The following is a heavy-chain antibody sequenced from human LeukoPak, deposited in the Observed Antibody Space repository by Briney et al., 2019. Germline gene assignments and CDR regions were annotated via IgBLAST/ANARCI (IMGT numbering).Heavy chain of an antibody. J-gene: IGHJ4*02. D-gene: IGHD1-14*01. CDR2: ISYDGDDQ. Sequence: GVSLRLSCAASTFSFSDYPLHWVRQAPGKGLEWVAVISYDGDDQYYAHSVKGRFTISRDNSKNTLYLQMDSLISDDTAVYYCARAYHEDYYFDFWGQGTLVIVSS. V-gene: IGHV3-30*08. CDR1: TFSFSDYP. CDR3: ARAYHEDYYFDF.